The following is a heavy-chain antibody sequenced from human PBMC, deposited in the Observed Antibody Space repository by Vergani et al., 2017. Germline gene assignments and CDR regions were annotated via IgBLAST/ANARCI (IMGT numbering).Heavy chain of an antibody. CDR3: AHISRPVAPNFDY. D-gene: IGHD2-2*01. CDR1: GFTFSSYS. Sequence: EVQLVESGGGLVKPGGSLRLSCAASGFTFSSYSMNWVRQAPGKGLEWVSSISSSSSYIYYADSVKGRFTISRDNAKNSLYLQMNSLRAEDTAVYYCAHISRPVAPNFDYWGQGTLVTVSS. V-gene: IGHV3-21*01. CDR2: ISSSSSYI. J-gene: IGHJ4*02.